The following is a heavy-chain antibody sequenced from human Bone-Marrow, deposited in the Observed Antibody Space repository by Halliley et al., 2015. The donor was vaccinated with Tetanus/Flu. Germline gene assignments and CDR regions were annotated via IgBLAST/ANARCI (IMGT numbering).Heavy chain of an antibody. CDR1: GFTFGDYT. D-gene: IGHD1-1*01. Sequence: SLRLSCTASGFTFGDYTMNWVWQAPGKGLEWVGFIRNKGFGGTTEYAASVKGRFMISRDDSRSIAYLQIYSLRTEDTAVYYCARGTTENYYSYYGMDVWGQGTTVTVSS. J-gene: IGHJ6*02. CDR2: IRNKGFGGTT. CDR3: ARGTTENYYSYYGMDV. V-gene: IGHV3-49*04.